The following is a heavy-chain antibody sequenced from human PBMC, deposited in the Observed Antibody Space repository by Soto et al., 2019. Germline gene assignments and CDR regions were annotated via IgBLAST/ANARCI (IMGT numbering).Heavy chain of an antibody. Sequence: ASVKVSCKASGYTFSNYGFTWVRQAPGQVPEWVGWTYNCNTRYAQKFQGRVTMTTEASTSTVYMDLRSLTSDDTAVYYCARESSGWPPFYWGQGTPVTVSS. D-gene: IGHD6-19*01. J-gene: IGHJ4*02. CDR1: GYTFSNYG. CDR3: ARESSGWPPFY. V-gene: IGHV1-18*01. CDR2: TYNCNT.